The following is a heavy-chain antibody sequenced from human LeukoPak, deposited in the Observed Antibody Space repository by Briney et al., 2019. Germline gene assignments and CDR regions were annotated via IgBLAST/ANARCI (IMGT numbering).Heavy chain of an antibody. J-gene: IGHJ6*02. Sequence: GGSLRLSCAASGFTFSSYGMHWVRQAPGKRLEWVAVISYDGSNKYYADSVKGRFTISRDNSKNTLYLQMNSLRAEDTAVYYCAKSGMGYCSSTSCYSYYYYGMDVWGQGTTVTVSS. D-gene: IGHD2-2*01. CDR1: GFTFSSYG. V-gene: IGHV3-30*18. CDR2: ISYDGSNK. CDR3: AKSGMGYCSSTSCYSYYYYGMDV.